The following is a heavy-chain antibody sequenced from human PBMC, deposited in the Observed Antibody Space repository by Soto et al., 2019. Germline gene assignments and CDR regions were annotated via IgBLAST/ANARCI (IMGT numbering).Heavy chain of an antibody. V-gene: IGHV1-3*01. D-gene: IGHD6-6*01. Sequence: ASVKVSCKASGYTFTSYAMHWVRQAPGQRLEWMGWINAGNGNTKYSQKFQGRVTITRDTSASTAYMELSSLRSEDTAVYYCARDRHLIAARPATYYYYYYMDVWGKGTTVTVSS. CDR3: ARDRHLIAARPATYYYYYYMDV. CDR1: GYTFTSYA. J-gene: IGHJ6*03. CDR2: INAGNGNT.